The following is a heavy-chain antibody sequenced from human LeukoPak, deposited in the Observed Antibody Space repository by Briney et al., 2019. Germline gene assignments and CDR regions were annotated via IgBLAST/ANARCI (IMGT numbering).Heavy chain of an antibody. CDR2: INHSGST. Sequence: SETLSLTCADYGGSFSGYYWSWIRQPPGKGLEWIGEINHSGSTNYNPSLKSRVTISVDTSKDQFSLKLSSVTAADTAVYYCARGRLRWQPYDYWGQGTLVTVSS. V-gene: IGHV4-34*01. CDR1: GGSFSGYY. J-gene: IGHJ4*02. CDR3: ARGRLRWQPYDY. D-gene: IGHD4-23*01.